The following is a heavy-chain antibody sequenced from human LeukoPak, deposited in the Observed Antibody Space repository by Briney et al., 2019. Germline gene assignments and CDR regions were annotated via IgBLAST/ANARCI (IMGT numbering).Heavy chain of an antibody. V-gene: IGHV1-18*01. J-gene: IGHJ3*02. Sequence: ASVKVSCKASGYTFTTYDISWVRQAPGQGLEWMGWISAYNGNTNYAQKVQGRVTMTTDTCTSTAYMELRSLRCDDTAVYYCARGGGIAAAGTDAFDIWGQGTMVTVSS. CDR3: ARGGGIAAAGTDAFDI. CDR2: ISAYNGNT. CDR1: GYTFTTYD. D-gene: IGHD6-13*01.